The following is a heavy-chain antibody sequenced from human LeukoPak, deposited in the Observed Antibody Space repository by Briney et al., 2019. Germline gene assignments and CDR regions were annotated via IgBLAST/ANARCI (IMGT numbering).Heavy chain of an antibody. CDR2: ISGDGGSI. V-gene: IGHV3-43*02. CDR3: AKEDYSSSWYALDY. CDR1: GFTFDDYA. J-gene: IGHJ4*02. Sequence: PGGSLRLSCAASGFTFDDYAIYWVCQGPGKGLEWVSLISGDGGSIYYADSVKGRFTISRDNSKNSLYLQMNSLRTEDTALYYCAKEDYSSSWYALDYWGQGTLVTVSS. D-gene: IGHD6-13*01.